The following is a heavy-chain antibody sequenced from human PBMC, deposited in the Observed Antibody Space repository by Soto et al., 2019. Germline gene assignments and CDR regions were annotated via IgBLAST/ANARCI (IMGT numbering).Heavy chain of an antibody. Sequence: QVQVVQSGAEVKEAGASVKVSCKASGYTFTTYSLHLVRQAPGQSLELMGLINTGNGNTRYSQKFQGRVTITRDTSASTAYMELSSLRSEDTAIYYCARTYCSGGDCYLSYFDYWGQGALVTVSS. J-gene: IGHJ4*02. V-gene: IGHV1-3*04. CDR2: INTGNGNT. D-gene: IGHD2-15*01. CDR1: GYTFTTYS. CDR3: ARTYCSGGDCYLSYFDY.